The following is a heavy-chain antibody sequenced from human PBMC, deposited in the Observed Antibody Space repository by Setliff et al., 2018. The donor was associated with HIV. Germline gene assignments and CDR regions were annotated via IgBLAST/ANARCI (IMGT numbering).Heavy chain of an antibody. CDR1: GAPISTYY. J-gene: IGHJ5*02. V-gene: IGHV4-59*01. CDR3: ARARGSYNFWSGLARGDNWFDP. D-gene: IGHD3-3*01. Sequence: PSETLSLTCTVSGAPISTYYWSWIRQPPGKGLEWIGYIFYSGSSNYTPSLKSRVTMSVDTSKNQFSLNLTSVTAADTTVYYCARARGSYNFWSGLARGDNWFDPWGQGTLVTVSS. CDR2: IFYSGSS.